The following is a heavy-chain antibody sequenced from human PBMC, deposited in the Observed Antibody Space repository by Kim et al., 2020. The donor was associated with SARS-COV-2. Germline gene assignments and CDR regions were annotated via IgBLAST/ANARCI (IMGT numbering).Heavy chain of an antibody. CDR2: IYHSGST. D-gene: IGHD1-1*01. Sequence: SETLSLTCAVSGGSISSSNWWSWVRQPPGKGLEWIGEIYHSGSTNYNPSLKSRVTISVDKSKNQFSLKLSSVTAADTAVYYCARHHRAGTTLYYYSGMDVWGQGTTVPVSS. V-gene: IGHV4-4*02. CDR1: GGSISSSNW. CDR3: ARHHRAGTTLYYYSGMDV. J-gene: IGHJ6*02.